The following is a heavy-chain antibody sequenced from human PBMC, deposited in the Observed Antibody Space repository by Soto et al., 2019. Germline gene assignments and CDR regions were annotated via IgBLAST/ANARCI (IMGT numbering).Heavy chain of an antibody. J-gene: IGHJ4*02. CDR2: IYYSGST. CDR3: ARTDDRDYDSSGYSTFDY. V-gene: IGHV4-30-4*01. Sequence: PSETLSLTCTVSGRSISSVNYYWSWIRQPPGKGLEWIGYIYYSGSTYYNPSLRSRVTISVDTSKNQFSLKLSSVTAADTAVYYCARTDDRDYDSSGYSTFDYWGQGTLVTVS. CDR1: GRSISSVNYY. D-gene: IGHD3-22*01.